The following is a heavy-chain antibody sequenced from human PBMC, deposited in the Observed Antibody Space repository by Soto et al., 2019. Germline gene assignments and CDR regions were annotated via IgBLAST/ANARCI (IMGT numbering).Heavy chain of an antibody. CDR1: GFTFSSYE. D-gene: IGHD3-3*01. CDR3: ARDLLHYDFWSGSSAYFYYGMDV. Sequence: GGSLRLSCAASGFTFSSYEMNWVRQAPGQGLEWVSYISDSGGTVYYADSVKGRFTVSRDNAQNSVYLQMNSLRTEDTAVYYCARDLLHYDFWSGSSAYFYYGMDVSGQGTTVTV. V-gene: IGHV3-48*03. J-gene: IGHJ6*01. CDR2: ISDSGGTV.